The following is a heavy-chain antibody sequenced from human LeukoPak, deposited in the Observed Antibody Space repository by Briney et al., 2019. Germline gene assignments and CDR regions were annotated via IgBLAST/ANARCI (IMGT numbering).Heavy chain of an antibody. CDR3: AXXRXXXXVXXAXXYYYYYMDV. CDR2: IIPIFGTA. CDR1: GGTFSSYA. J-gene: IGHJ6*03. V-gene: IGHV1-69*01. Sequence: AXGGTFSSYAISWVRQAPGQGLEWMGGIIPIFGTANYAQKFQGRVTITADESTSTAYMELSSLRSEDTAVYYCAXXRXXXXVXXAXXYYYYYMDVWGKGTTVTVSS.